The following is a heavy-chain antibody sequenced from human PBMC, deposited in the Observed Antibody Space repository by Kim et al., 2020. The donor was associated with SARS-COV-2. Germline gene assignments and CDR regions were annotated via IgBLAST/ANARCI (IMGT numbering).Heavy chain of an antibody. CDR2: MNPNSGNT. J-gene: IGHJ5*02. CDR3: ARGIFPDSSGYTNWFDP. D-gene: IGHD3-22*01. V-gene: IGHV1-8*01. CDR1: GYTFTSYD. Sequence: ASVKVSCKASGYTFTSYDINWVRQATGQGLEWMGWMNPNSGNTGYAQKFQGRVTMTRNTSISTAYMELSSLRSEDTAVYYCARGIFPDSSGYTNWFDPWGQGTLVTVSS.